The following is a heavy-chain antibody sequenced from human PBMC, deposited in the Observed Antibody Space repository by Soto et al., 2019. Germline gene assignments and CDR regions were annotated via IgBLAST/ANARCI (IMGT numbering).Heavy chain of an antibody. CDR3: ARGPFIDEYQLPHPYYYNYYMDV. Sequence: GASVKVSCKASGYTFTGYYMHWVRQAPGQGLEWMGWMNPNSGNTGYAQKFQGRVTMTRNTSISTAYMELSSLRSEDTAVYYCARGPFIDEYQLPHPYYYNYYMDVWGKGTTVTVSS. CDR1: GYTFTGYY. V-gene: IGHV1-8*02. J-gene: IGHJ6*03. CDR2: MNPNSGNT. D-gene: IGHD2-2*01.